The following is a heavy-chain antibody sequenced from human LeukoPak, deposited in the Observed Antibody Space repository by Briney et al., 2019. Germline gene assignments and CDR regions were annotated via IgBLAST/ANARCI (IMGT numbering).Heavy chain of an antibody. CDR1: GITISGYD. CDR2: IGTAGDT. Sequence: PGGSLRLSCAASGITISGYDMHWVRQVTGKGLEWVSSIGTAGDTYYSGSVKGRFTISRENAKTSLYLQMDSLRAGDTAVYYCARASRSWFDPWGQGTLVAVSS. J-gene: IGHJ5*02. CDR3: ARASRSWFDP. V-gene: IGHV3-13*01.